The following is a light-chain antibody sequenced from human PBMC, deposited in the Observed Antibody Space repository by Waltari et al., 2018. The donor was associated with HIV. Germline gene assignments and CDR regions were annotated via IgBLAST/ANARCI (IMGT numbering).Light chain of an antibody. J-gene: IGLJ3*02. CDR2: RNN. CDR3: SAWYSSLSAPPV. Sequence: QAGLTQPPSVPTGLRQTARLTSTGNSKNVGNQGTTWLQQHQGHPPKLLSYRNNNRPSGGSERLSSGRSGNTASMPITALQPEDDADDYYSAWYSSLSAPPVFGGGTKLTVL. V-gene: IGLV10-54*01. CDR1: SKNVGNQG.